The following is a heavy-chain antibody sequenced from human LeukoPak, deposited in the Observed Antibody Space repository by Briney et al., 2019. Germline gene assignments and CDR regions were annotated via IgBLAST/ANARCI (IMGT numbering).Heavy chain of an antibody. CDR1: EFTFNNYG. Sequence: GGSLRLSCAASEFTFNNYGMSWVRQAPGKVLEWVSSISSSSTYIFYADSVKGRFTIPRDNAKNSLYLQMNSLRAEDTAVYYCARGGGSRDGYNYVDVWGKGTTVTVSS. D-gene: IGHD5-24*01. CDR2: ISSSSTYI. J-gene: IGHJ6*03. CDR3: ARGGGSRDGYNYVDV. V-gene: IGHV3-21*01.